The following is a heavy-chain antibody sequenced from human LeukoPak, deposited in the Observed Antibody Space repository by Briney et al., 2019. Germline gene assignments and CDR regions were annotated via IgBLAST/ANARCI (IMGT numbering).Heavy chain of an antibody. Sequence: PSETLSLTCTVSGDSISRYYWSWIRQPPGKGLEWIGYISFSGTTNYNPSLKSRVTISIDTSRNQFSLKLSSVTAADTAVYYCARGRRDIVVVVAAPDWFDPWGQGTLVTVSS. CDR2: ISFSGTT. J-gene: IGHJ5*02. CDR3: ARGRRDIVVVVAAPDWFDP. CDR1: GDSISRYY. V-gene: IGHV4-59*12. D-gene: IGHD2-15*01.